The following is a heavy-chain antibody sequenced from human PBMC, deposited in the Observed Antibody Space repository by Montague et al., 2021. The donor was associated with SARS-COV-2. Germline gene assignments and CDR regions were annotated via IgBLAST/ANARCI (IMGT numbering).Heavy chain of an antibody. J-gene: IGHJ6*02. CDR2: IYSGGNT. V-gene: IGHV3-53*01. Sequence: SLRLSCAASGFTVTYNYMSWVRQAPGKGLEWVSVIYSGGNTYYADSVKGRFTISRDDSKNTLYLQMNSLRAEDTAVYYCARDYCSGGIYYEGYGMDVWGQGTTVTISS. CDR3: ARDYCSGGIYYEGYGMDV. D-gene: IGHD2-15*01. CDR1: GFTVTYNY.